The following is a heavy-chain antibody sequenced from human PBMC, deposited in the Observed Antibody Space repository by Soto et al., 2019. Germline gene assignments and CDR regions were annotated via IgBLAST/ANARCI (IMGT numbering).Heavy chain of an antibody. CDR3: AKDGGILYYYYYMDV. V-gene: IGHV3-9*03. CDR2: ISWNSGSI. Sequence: EVQLVESGGGLVQPGRSLRLSCAASGFTFDDYAMHWVRQAPGKGLEWVSGISWNSGSIGYADSVKGRFTISRDNAKNSLYLQMNSLRAEDMPLYYCAKDGGILYYYYYMDVWGKGTTVTVSS. D-gene: IGHD6-13*01. CDR1: GFTFDDYA. J-gene: IGHJ6*03.